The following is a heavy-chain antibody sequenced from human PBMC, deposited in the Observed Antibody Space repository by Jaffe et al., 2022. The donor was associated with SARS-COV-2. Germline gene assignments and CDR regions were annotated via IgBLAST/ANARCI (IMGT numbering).Heavy chain of an antibody. V-gene: IGHV3-21*01. Sequence: EVQLVESGGGLVKPGGSLRLSCAASGFTFSSYSMNWVRQAPGKGLEWVSSISSSSSYIYYADSVKGRFTISRDNAKNSLYLQMNSLRAEDTAVYYCASVSGVAPKTRYYYYYYYMDVWGKGTTVTVSS. CDR2: ISSSSSYI. CDR1: GFTFSSYS. D-gene: IGHD2-8*01. CDR3: ASVSGVAPKTRYYYYYYYMDV. J-gene: IGHJ6*03.